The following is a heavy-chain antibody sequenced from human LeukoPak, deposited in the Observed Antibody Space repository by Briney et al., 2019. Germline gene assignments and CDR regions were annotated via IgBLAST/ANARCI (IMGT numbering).Heavy chain of an antibody. D-gene: IGHD6-13*01. J-gene: IGHJ6*03. CDR2: IYTSGST. CDR1: GGSISSGSYY. V-gene: IGHV4-61*02. Sequence: PSQTLSLTCTVSGGSISSGSYYWSWIWQPAGKGLEWIGRIYTSGSTNYNPSLKSRVTISVDTSKNQFSLKLSSVTAADTAVYYCAGDEGSSWYYYYYMDVWGKGTTVTVSS. CDR3: AGDEGSSWYYYYYMDV.